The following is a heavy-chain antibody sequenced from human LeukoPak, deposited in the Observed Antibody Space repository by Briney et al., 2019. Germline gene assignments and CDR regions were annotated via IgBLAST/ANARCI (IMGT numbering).Heavy chain of an antibody. CDR2: IYYSGST. D-gene: IGHD3-9*01. CDR1: GGSISSYY. V-gene: IGHV4-59*01. Sequence: PSETLSLTCTVSGGSISSYYWSWIRQPPGKGLGWIGYIYYSGSTNYNPSLKSRVTISVDTSKNQFSLKLSSVTAADTAVYYCARGTPDLRYFDWLPHYYYYYYMDVWGKGTTVTISS. J-gene: IGHJ6*03. CDR3: ARGTPDLRYFDWLPHYYYYYYMDV.